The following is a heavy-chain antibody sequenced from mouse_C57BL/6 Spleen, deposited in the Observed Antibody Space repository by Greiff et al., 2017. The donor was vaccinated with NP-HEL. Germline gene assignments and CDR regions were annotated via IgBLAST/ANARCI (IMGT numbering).Heavy chain of an antibody. CDR3: AQPLDSSGYWVAY. CDR1: GFNIKNTY. Sequence: EVQLQQSVAELVRPGASVKLSCTASGFNIKNTYMHWVKQRPEQGLEWIGRIDPANGNTKYAPKFQGKATITADTSSNTAYLQLSSLTSEDTAIYYCAQPLDSSGYWVAYWGQGTLVTVSA. CDR2: IDPANGNT. D-gene: IGHD3-2*02. J-gene: IGHJ3*01. V-gene: IGHV14-3*01.